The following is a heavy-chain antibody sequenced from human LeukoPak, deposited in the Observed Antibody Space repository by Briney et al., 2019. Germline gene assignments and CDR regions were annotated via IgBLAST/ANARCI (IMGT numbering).Heavy chain of an antibody. V-gene: IGHV3-23*01. J-gene: IGHJ5*02. CDR1: GFTFRSYP. D-gene: IGHD3-3*01. CDR3: ARETIFGFDP. CDR2: ISGSGDST. Sequence: GGSLRLSCAASGFTFRSYPMTWVRQAPGKGLEWVSSISGSGDSTYYADSVKGRFTISRDNSKNTQDLEMNGLRAEDTAVYYCARETIFGFDPWGQGTLVTVSS.